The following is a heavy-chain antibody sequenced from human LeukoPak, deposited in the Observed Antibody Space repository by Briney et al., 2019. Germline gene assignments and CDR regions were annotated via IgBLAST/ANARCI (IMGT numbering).Heavy chain of an antibody. V-gene: IGHV3-7*01. D-gene: IGHD3-10*01. CDR3: AREKWVRLIDY. J-gene: IGHJ4*02. CDR2: IKQDGSEK. Sequence: GGSLRLSCAASGFTFSSYWTSWVRQAPGKGLEWVANIKQDGSEKYYVDSVKGRFTISRDNAKNSLYLQMNSLRAEDTAVYYCAREKWVRLIDYWGQGTLVTVSS. CDR1: GFTFSSYW.